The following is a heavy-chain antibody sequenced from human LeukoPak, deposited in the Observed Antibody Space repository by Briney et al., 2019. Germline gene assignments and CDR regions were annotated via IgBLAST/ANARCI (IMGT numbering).Heavy chain of an antibody. V-gene: IGHV3-21*01. J-gene: IGHJ6*02. CDR2: ISSGSSYI. CDR1: GFTFSTYA. D-gene: IGHD3-10*01. Sequence: GGSLRLSCAASGFTFSTYAMNWVRQAPGKGLEWVSTISSGSSYIYYADSVKGRFTISRDNAKNSLYLQMNNLRAEDTAVYYCARTAEHGSGSSSYYYYYGLDVWGQGTTVTVSS. CDR3: ARTAEHGSGSSSYYYYYGLDV.